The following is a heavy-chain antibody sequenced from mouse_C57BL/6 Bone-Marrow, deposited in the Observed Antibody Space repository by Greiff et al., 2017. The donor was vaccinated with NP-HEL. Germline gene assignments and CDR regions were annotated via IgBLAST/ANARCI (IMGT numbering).Heavy chain of an antibody. CDR2: INPYNGGT. V-gene: IGHV1-19*01. CDR3: ARCYYGSSYGWFAY. Sequence: EVQLQQSGPVLVKPGASVKMSCKASGYTFTDYYMNWVKQSHGKSLEWIGVINPYNGGTSYSQKFKGKATLTVDKSSSTAYMELNSLTSEDSAVYYCARCYYGSSYGWFAYWGQGTLVTVSA. D-gene: IGHD1-1*01. J-gene: IGHJ3*01. CDR1: GYTFTDYY.